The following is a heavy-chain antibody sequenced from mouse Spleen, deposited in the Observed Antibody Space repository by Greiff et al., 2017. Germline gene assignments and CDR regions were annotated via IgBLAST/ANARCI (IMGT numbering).Heavy chain of an antibody. V-gene: IGHV5-17*01. Sequence: EVMLVESGGGLVKPGGSLKLSCAASGFTFSDYGMHWVRQAPEKGLEWVAYISSGSSTIYYADTVKGRFTISRDNAKNTLFLQMTSLRSEDTAMYYCAREGGLTGTYYYAMDYWGQGTSVTVSS. J-gene: IGHJ4*01. D-gene: IGHD4-1*01. CDR1: GFTFSDYG. CDR2: ISSGSSTI. CDR3: AREGGLTGTYYYAMDY.